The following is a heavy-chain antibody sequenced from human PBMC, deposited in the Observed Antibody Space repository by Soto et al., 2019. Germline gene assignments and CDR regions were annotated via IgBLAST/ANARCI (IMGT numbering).Heavy chain of an antibody. J-gene: IGHJ5*01. CDR2: VSGNNGAS. V-gene: IGHV1-18*04. D-gene: IGHD2-2*01. CDR3: VRDQKYFRVNGNWFDS. CDR1: GYTSADFG. Sequence: QVKLMHSGTEVKKPGASVPVSCKASGYTSADFGISWVRQAPGQGLEGRGWVSGNNGASNPAPKVQGRITMTLDTSTGVSYMALRSLRSDDTAIYYCVRDQKYFRVNGNWFDSWGQGTLVSVSS.